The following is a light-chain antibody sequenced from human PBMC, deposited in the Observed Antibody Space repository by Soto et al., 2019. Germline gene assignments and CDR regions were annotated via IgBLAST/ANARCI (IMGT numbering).Light chain of an antibody. Sequence: QSALAQPASVSGSPGQLITISCTGTSGFVGSYSLVSWYQQHPGKAPKVMIYEGHRRPSGVPDRFSGSTSVNSASLTISGLQADDEADYFCCLYIAATTYVFGTGTKVTVL. V-gene: IGLV2-23*01. CDR2: EGH. J-gene: IGLJ1*01. CDR1: SGFVGSYSL. CDR3: CLYIAATTYV.